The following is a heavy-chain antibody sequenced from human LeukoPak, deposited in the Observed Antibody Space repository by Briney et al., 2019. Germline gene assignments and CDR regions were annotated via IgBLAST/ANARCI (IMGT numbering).Heavy chain of an antibody. CDR2: ITSSSNNV. Sequence: KPSETLSLTCAVSGYSISSGYYWGWIRQAPGKGLEWISYITSSSNNVYYADSVKGRFTISRDNAKNSLHLQMSSLRAEDTAVYYCARAYRDAFDIWGQGTMVTVSS. V-gene: IGHV3-11*04. CDR3: ARAYRDAFDI. J-gene: IGHJ3*02. CDR1: GYSISSGYY.